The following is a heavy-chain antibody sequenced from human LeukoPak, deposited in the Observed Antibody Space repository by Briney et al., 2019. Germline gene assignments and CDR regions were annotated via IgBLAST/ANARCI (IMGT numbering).Heavy chain of an antibody. D-gene: IGHD6-13*01. J-gene: IGHJ6*03. V-gene: IGHV4-39*07. CDR3: ARDRGSNWYSTHHSYYYYVDV. CDR2: IYYSGST. CDR1: GASISGTAYY. Sequence: SETLSLTCTVSGASISGTAYYWGWVRQPPRKGLEWIGNIYYSGSTYYNASLQSRVTISIDTSKNQFSLRLSSVTAADTAVYYCARDRGSNWYSTHHSYYYYVDVWGKGTTVTISS.